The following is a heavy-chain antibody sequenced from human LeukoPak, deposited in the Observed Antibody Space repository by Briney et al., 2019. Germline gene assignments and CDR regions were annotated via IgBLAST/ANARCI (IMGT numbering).Heavy chain of an antibody. CDR3: ARPSRDGYNYDFDY. V-gene: IGHV4-39*01. CDR2: IYYSGST. Sequence: PSETLSLTCTVPGGSITGSSYYWGWIRQPPGKGLEWIGSIYYSGSTYYNPSLKSRVTISVDTSKNQFSLKLRSVTAADTAVYYCARPSRDGYNYDFDYWGQGTLVTVSS. J-gene: IGHJ4*02. CDR1: GGSITGSSYY. D-gene: IGHD5-24*01.